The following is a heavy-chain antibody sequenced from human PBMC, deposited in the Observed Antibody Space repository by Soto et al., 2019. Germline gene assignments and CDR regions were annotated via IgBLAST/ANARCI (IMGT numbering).Heavy chain of an antibody. CDR2: ISGYNGDT. V-gene: IGHV1-18*01. J-gene: IGHJ6*02. CDR3: AREGIPPYYYYGMDV. CDR1: GYTFTNYG. D-gene: IGHD2-21*01. Sequence: QVQLVQSGAEVKKPGASVKVSCNASGYTFTNYGISWVRQDPGQGLEWMGWISGYNGDTDYAQKVQGRVTSTTHTAPSTVYMELRSLSSDDTAVYYCAREGIPPYYYYGMDVWGQWTTVTVSS.